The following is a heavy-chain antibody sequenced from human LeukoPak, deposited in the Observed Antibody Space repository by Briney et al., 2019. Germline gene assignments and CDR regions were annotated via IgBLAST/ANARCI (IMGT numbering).Heavy chain of an antibody. J-gene: IGHJ4*02. CDR1: GGSFSGYY. V-gene: IGHV4-34*01. CDR2: INHSGST. Sequence: SETLSLTCAVYGGSFSGYYWSWIRQPPGKGLEWIGEINHSGSTNYNPSLKSRVTISVDTSKNQFSLKLSSVTAADTAVYYCARRTDVVRGGYDSSGYLVDYWGQGTLVTVFS. D-gene: IGHD3-22*01. CDR3: ARRTDVVRGGYDSSGYLVDY.